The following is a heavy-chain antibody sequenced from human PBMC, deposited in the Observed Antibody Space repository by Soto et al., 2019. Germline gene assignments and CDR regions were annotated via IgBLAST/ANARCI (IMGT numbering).Heavy chain of an antibody. CDR1: GCSISSSSYY. CDR2: IYYSGST. Sequence: ASETLSLTCTVSGCSISSSSYYWGWIRQPPGKGLEWIGSIYYSGSTYYNPSLKSRVTISVDASKNQFSLKLSSVTAADTAVYYCARIGCSGGSCYSGGWFDPWGQGTLVTVSS. D-gene: IGHD2-15*01. V-gene: IGHV4-39*01. J-gene: IGHJ5*02. CDR3: ARIGCSGGSCYSGGWFDP.